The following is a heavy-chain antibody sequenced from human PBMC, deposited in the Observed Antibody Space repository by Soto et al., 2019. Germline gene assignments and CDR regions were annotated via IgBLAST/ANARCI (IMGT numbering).Heavy chain of an antibody. Sequence: QVQLQESGPGLVKSSETLSLTCTVSGGSIDTYYWSWIRQPPGKGLDWIGYIYHSGSSNYNPSLNSPVTISVSTSKNQFSLKLSSVTAADTAVYYCAKGPYSSGWSPHWGQGTLVTVSS. J-gene: IGHJ4*02. CDR1: GGSIDTYY. V-gene: IGHV4-59*01. CDR3: AKGPYSSGWSPH. D-gene: IGHD6-19*01. CDR2: IYHSGSS.